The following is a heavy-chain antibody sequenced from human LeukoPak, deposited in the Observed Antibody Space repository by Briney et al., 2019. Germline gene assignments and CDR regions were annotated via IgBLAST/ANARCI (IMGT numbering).Heavy chain of an antibody. V-gene: IGHV3-48*03. D-gene: IGHD6-13*01. CDR1: GFTFSAYD. J-gene: IGHJ3*02. Sequence: AGSLRLSCAASGFTFSAYDMNWVRQAPGKGLEWVSHITSSGSTIYYADSVKGRFTISRDNAKNSLYLQMNSLRAEDTAVYYRARPGYSSSWSAFDIWGQGTMVTVSS. CDR2: ITSSGSTI. CDR3: ARPGYSSSWSAFDI.